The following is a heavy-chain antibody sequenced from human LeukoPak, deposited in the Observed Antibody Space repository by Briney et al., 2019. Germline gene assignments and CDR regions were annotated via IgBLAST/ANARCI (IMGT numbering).Heavy chain of an antibody. J-gene: IGHJ4*02. V-gene: IGHV3-23*01. CDR3: AKRGRFEWELRY. CDR1: GFTFSSYA. Sequence: GGSLRLSCAAYGFTFSSYAMSWVRQAPGKGLEWVSAISGSGGSTYYADSVKGRFTISRDNSKNTLYLQMNSLRAEDTAVYYCAKRGRFEWELRYWGQGTLVTVSS. D-gene: IGHD1-26*01. CDR2: ISGSGGST.